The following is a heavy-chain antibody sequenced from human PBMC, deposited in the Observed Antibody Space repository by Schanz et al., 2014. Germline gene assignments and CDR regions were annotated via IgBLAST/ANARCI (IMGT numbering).Heavy chain of an antibody. V-gene: IGHV3-30*14. Sequence: QVQLVESGGGLVKPGGSLRLSCAASGFTFSDYYMSWIRQAPGKGLEWVAVISYDGRNKYYADSVKGRFTISRDNSKNTLYLQMNSLRAGDTAVYYCARVPYGSGSYWDYWGQGTLVTVSS. CDR3: ARVPYGSGSYWDY. CDR2: ISYDGRNK. J-gene: IGHJ4*02. CDR1: GFTFSDYY. D-gene: IGHD3-10*01.